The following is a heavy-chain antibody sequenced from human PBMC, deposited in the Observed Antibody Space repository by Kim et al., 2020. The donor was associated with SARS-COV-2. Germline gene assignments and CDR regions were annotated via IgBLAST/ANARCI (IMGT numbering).Heavy chain of an antibody. CDR1: GFTFSPFA. D-gene: IGHD3-3*02. V-gene: IGHV3-33*01. CDR3: ARIFALPTIFGDV. J-gene: IGHJ6*01. Sequence: GGSLRLSCTASGFTFSPFAMHWVRQAPGKGLEWVAVIRADESRKYYAESVKDRFTVSRDNSKNTLYLQMNSLRAEDTAIYYCARIFALPTIFGDVWG. CDR2: IRADESRK.